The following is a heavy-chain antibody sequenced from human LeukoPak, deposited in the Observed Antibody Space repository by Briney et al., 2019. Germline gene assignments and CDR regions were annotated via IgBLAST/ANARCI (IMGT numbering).Heavy chain of an antibody. CDR3: AKDASWGLGIISYFDY. V-gene: IGHV3-23*01. J-gene: IGHJ4*02. D-gene: IGHD7-27*01. CDR1: GFTFSSYA. Sequence: PGGSLRLSCAASGFTFSSYAMSWVRQAPGKGLEWVSAISGSGGSTYYADSVKGRFTISRDNSKNTLYLQMNSLRAEDTAVYYCAKDASWGLGIISYFDYWGQGTLATVSS. CDR2: ISGSGGST.